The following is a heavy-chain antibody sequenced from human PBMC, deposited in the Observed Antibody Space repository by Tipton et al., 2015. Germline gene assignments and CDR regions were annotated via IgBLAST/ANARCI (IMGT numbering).Heavy chain of an antibody. CDR3: AGGELTMVVAPDY. CDR1: GYSFTSYW. V-gene: IGHV5-51*01. Sequence: QLVQSGAEVKKPGESLKISCKGSGYSFTSYWIGWVRQMPGKGLEWMGIIYPGDSDTRYSPPFQGQVTISADKSISTAYLQWSSVAAAHTAMYCCAGGELTMVVAPDYWGQGTLVTVPS. D-gene: IGHD2-15*01. J-gene: IGHJ4*02. CDR2: IYPGDSDT.